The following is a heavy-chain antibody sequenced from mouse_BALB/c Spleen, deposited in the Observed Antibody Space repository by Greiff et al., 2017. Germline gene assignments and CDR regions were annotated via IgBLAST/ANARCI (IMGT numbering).Heavy chain of an antibody. Sequence: QVQLQQSGPGLVAPSQSLSITCTVSGFSLTGYGVNWVRQPPGKGLEWLGMIWGDGSTDYNSALKSRLSISKDNSKSQVFLKMNSLQTDDTARYYCAREGIFPEIYYAMDYWGQGTSVTVSS. V-gene: IGHV2-6-7*01. CDR1: GFSLTGYG. CDR2: IWGDGST. J-gene: IGHJ4*01. CDR3: AREGIFPEIYYAMDY.